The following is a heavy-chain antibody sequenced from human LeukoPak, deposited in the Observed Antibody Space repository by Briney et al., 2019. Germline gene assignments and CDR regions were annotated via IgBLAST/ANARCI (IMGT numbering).Heavy chain of an antibody. CDR1: GFTFSSYA. CDR3: ARGGGPQRHNWFDP. Sequence: GRSLRLSCAASGFTFSSYAMHWVRQAPGKGLEWVAVISYDGSNKYYADSVKGRFTISRDNSKNTLYLQMNSLRAEDTAVYYCARGGGPQRHNWFDPWGQGTLVTVSS. J-gene: IGHJ5*02. CDR2: ISYDGSNK. V-gene: IGHV3-30*04.